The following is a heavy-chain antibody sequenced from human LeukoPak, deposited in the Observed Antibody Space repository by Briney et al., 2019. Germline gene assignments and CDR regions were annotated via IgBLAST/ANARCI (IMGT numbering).Heavy chain of an antibody. Sequence: PGGSLRLSCAASGFTFSSYSMNWVRQAPGKGLEWVSSISSSSSYIYYADSVKGRFTISGDNAKNSLYLQMNSLRAEDTAVYYCARSGELWLDFDYWGQGTLVTVSS. CDR1: GFTFSSYS. V-gene: IGHV3-21*01. D-gene: IGHD3-16*01. CDR2: ISSSSSYI. J-gene: IGHJ4*02. CDR3: ARSGELWLDFDY.